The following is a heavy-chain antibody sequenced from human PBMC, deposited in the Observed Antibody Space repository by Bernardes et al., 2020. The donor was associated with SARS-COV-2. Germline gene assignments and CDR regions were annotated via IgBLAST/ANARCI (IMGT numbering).Heavy chain of an antibody. Sequence: SETLSLTCTVSGGSISSISYYWGWLLQPPGKGLEWIGSIYYSGSTYYNPSLKSRVTISVDTSKNQFSLKLSSVTAADTAVYYCARRLLWFGEVDYGMDVWGQGTTVTVSS. J-gene: IGHJ6*02. V-gene: IGHV4-39*01. CDR2: IYYSGST. D-gene: IGHD3-10*01. CDR1: GGSISSISYY. CDR3: ARRLLWFGEVDYGMDV.